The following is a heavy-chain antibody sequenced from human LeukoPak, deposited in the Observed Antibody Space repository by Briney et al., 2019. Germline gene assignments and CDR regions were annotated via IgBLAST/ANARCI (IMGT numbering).Heavy chain of an antibody. J-gene: IGHJ4*02. CDR1: GFTFDDYA. D-gene: IGHD3-9*01. Sequence: HTGGSLRLPCAASGFTFDDYAMHWVRQAPGKGLEWVSGISWNSGSIGYADSVKGRFTISRDNAKNSLYLQMNSLRAEDMALYYCAKGTYYDILTGFDYWGQGTLVTVSS. CDR3: AKGTYYDILTGFDY. CDR2: ISWNSGSI. V-gene: IGHV3-9*03.